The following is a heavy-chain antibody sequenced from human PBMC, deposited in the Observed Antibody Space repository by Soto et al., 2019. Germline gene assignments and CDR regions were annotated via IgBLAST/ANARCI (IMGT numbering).Heavy chain of an antibody. J-gene: IGHJ4*02. CDR3: ARVSAGIAAAGLFDY. CDR1: GGSISSGGYY. V-gene: IGHV4-31*03. D-gene: IGHD6-13*01. CDR2: IYYSGST. Sequence: SETLSLTCTVSGGSISSGGYYWSWIRQHPGKGLEWIGYIYYSGSTYYNPSLKSRVTISVDTSKNQFSLKLSSVTAADTAVYYCARVSAGIAAAGLFDYWGQGTLVTVSS.